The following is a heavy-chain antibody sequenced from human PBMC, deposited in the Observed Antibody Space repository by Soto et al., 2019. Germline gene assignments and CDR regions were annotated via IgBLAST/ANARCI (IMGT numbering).Heavy chain of an antibody. V-gene: IGHV4-31*03. CDR3: ARMGSLYYYDSSGYPTPDAFDI. CDR2: IYYSGST. D-gene: IGHD3-22*01. CDR1: GGSISSGGYY. J-gene: IGHJ3*02. Sequence: QVQLQESGPGLVKPSQTLSLTCTVSGGSISSGGYYWSWIRQHPGKGLEWIGYIYYSGSTYYNPSRKSRVTISVDTSQNQFSLKLSSVTAADTAVYYCARMGSLYYYDSSGYPTPDAFDIWGQGTMVTVSS.